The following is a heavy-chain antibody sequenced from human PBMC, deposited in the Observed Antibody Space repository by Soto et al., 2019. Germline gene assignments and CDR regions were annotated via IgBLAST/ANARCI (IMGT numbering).Heavy chain of an antibody. Sequence: PGGSLRLSCAASGFTVSSNYMSWVRQAPGKGLEWVSVIYSGGSTYYGDSVKGRFTISRDNSKNTLYLQMNSLRAEDTAVYYCARDAAYSSSSYYYYGMDVWGQGTTVTVSS. D-gene: IGHD6-6*01. V-gene: IGHV3-53*01. CDR3: ARDAAYSSSSYYYYGMDV. CDR1: GFTVSSNY. CDR2: IYSGGST. J-gene: IGHJ6*02.